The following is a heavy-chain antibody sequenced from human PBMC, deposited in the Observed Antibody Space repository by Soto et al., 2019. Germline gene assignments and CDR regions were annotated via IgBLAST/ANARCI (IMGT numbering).Heavy chain of an antibody. CDR2: IYPGDSDT. V-gene: IGHV5-51*01. Sequence: GESLKISCKGSGYSFTSYWIGWVRQMPGKGLEWMGIIYPGDSDTRYRPSFQGQVTISADKSISTAYLQWSSLKASDTAMYYCASQLKAYNSVYDLPVYDTFDIWGQGTMVTVSS. J-gene: IGHJ3*02. CDR1: GYSFTSYW. CDR3: ASQLKAYNSVYDLPVYDTFDI. D-gene: IGHD5-12*01.